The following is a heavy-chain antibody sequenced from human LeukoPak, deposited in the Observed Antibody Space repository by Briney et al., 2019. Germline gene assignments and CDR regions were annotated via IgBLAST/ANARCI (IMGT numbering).Heavy chain of an antibody. V-gene: IGHV3-43D*04. CDR3: AKDGPLMVRGVILGGMDV. CDR2: ISWDGGST. D-gene: IGHD3-10*01. CDR1: GFTFDDYA. Sequence: GGSLRLSCAASGFTFDDYAMHWVRQAPGKGLEWVSLISWDGGSTYYADSVKGRFTISRDNSKNSLYLQMNSLRAEDTALYYCAKDGPLMVRGVILGGMDVWGKGTTVTVSS. J-gene: IGHJ6*04.